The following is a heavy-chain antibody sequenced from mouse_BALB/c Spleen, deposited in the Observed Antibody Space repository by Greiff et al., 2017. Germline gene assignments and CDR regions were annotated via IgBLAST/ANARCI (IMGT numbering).Heavy chain of an antibody. D-gene: IGHD1-2*01. Sequence: DVMLVESGGGLVKPGGSLKLSCAASGFTFSSYAMSWVRQTPEKRLEWVASISSGGSTYYPDSVKGRFTISRDNARNILYLQMSSLRSEDTAMYYCARGSVTTAFDVWGAGTTVTVSS. CDR3: ARGSVTTAFDV. CDR2: ISSGGST. V-gene: IGHV5-6-5*01. CDR1: GFTFSSYA. J-gene: IGHJ1*01.